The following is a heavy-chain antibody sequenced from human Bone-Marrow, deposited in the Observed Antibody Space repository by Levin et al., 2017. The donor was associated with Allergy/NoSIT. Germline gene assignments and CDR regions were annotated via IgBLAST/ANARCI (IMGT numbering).Heavy chain of an antibody. CDR2: IYSDGRT. Sequence: SQTLSLTCTVSGASTSSSDYYWGWVRQPPGKGLEWIASIYSDGRTYYNPSLESRVTMSLRTSMNQFSLNVKSVSAADTALYFCARCSSGGIPRLLGDVWGQGTTVTVSS. D-gene: IGHD1-26*01. J-gene: IGHJ6*01. CDR1: GASTSSSDYY. V-gene: IGHV4-39*01. CDR3: ARCSSGGIPRLLGDV.